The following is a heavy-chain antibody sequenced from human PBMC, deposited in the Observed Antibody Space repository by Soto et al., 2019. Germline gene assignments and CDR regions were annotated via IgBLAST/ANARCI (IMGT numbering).Heavy chain of an antibody. Sequence: ETLALTCTVSGASLKRGAYYWSWIRQPPGKGLEWIGYISHSGRTNYDPSLKSRLTMSVDTSQNQFSLQLNSVTAADTAVYYCSYGSSFDYWGQGTLVTVS. CDR1: GASLKRGAYY. J-gene: IGHJ4*02. CDR3: SYGSSFDY. V-gene: IGHV4-61*08. CDR2: ISHSGRT. D-gene: IGHD3-10*01.